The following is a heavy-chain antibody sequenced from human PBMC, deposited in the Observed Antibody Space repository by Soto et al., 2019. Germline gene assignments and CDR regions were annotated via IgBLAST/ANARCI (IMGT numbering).Heavy chain of an antibody. D-gene: IGHD3-10*01. J-gene: IGHJ6*02. CDR2: IYYSGST. Sequence: QVQLQESGPGLVKPSETLSLTCTVSGGSISSYYWSWIRQPPGKGLEWIGYIYYSGSTNYNPSLKSRVTISINTSKNQFSLKLSSVTAADTAVYYCARGGLLWFGDPRGMGVWGQGTTVTVSS. CDR3: ARGGLLWFGDPRGMGV. V-gene: IGHV4-59*01. CDR1: GGSISSYY.